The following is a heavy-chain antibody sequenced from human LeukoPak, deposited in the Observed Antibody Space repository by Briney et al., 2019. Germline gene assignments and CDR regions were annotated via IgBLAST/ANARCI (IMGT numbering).Heavy chain of an antibody. Sequence: GASVKVSCKASGYTFTGYYMHWVRQAPGQGLEWMGWINPNSGGTNYAQKFQGRVTMTRDTSISTAYMELSRLRSDDTAVYYCAKDSSRYYYDSSGPWGQGTLVTVSS. J-gene: IGHJ5*02. V-gene: IGHV1-2*02. CDR1: GYTFTGYY. D-gene: IGHD3-22*01. CDR3: AKDSSRYYYDSSGP. CDR2: INPNSGGT.